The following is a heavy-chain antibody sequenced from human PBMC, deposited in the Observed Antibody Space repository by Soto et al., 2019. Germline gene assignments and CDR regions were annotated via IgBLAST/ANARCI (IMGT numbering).Heavy chain of an antibody. Sequence: QVQLVQSGAEVKKPGASVKVSCKASGYTFTSYGITWVRQAPGQGLEWMGWISAYNGDTNYAQKVQGRVTMTTDTSQRTGCRGMRSLPADDTAGYYCARDQWLGGAAAGTDYYYCSLHVWGQGPKVTVSS. CDR1: GYTFTSYG. V-gene: IGHV1-18*01. J-gene: IGHJ6*02. CDR2: ISAYNGDT. D-gene: IGHD6-13*01. CDR3: ARDQWLGGAAAGTDYYYCSLHV.